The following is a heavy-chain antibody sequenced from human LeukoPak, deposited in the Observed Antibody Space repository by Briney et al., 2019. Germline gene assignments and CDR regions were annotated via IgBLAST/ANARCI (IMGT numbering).Heavy chain of an antibody. D-gene: IGHD6-19*01. Sequence: PGGSLRLSCAASGFTFSSYSMNWVRQAPGKGLEWVSSISSSSSYIYYADSVKGRFTISRDNSKNTLYLQMNSLRAEDTAVYYCAKHRGQWLVLEEFDYWGQGTLVTVSS. CDR2: ISSSSSYI. CDR1: GFTFSSYS. CDR3: AKHRGQWLVLEEFDY. J-gene: IGHJ4*02. V-gene: IGHV3-21*04.